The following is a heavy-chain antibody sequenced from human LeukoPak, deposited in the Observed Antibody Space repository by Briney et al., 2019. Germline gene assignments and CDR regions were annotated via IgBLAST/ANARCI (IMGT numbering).Heavy chain of an antibody. J-gene: IGHJ6*02. D-gene: IGHD6-19*01. CDR1: EFTFSSYA. V-gene: IGHV3-30-3*01. CDR3: ARDPSSGWFEYGMDV. CDR2: ISYDGSNK. Sequence: PGRSLRLSCAASEFTFSSYAMHWVRQAPGKGLEWVAVISYDGSNKYYADSVKGRFTISRDNSKNTLYLQMNSLRAEDTAVYYCARDPSSGWFEYGMDVWGQGTTVTVSS.